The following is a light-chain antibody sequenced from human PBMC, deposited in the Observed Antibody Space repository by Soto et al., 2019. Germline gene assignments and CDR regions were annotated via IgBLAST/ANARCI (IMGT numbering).Light chain of an antibody. CDR2: DAS. V-gene: IGKV1-5*01. CDR1: QSISTW. J-gene: IGKJ2*01. CDR3: QQYKTYTT. Sequence: DIQMTQSPSTLSASVGDRVTITCRASQSISTWLVWYQQKPGKAPKVLIYDASSLQSGVPSRFSGHGSGPDFTLTISSLPPDDSAIYYCQQYKTYTTFGQGNKLEIK.